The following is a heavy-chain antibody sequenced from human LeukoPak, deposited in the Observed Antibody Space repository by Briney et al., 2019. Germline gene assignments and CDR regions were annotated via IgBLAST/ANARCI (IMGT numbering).Heavy chain of an antibody. CDR3: ARDSGSGNNDY. V-gene: IGHV1-3*01. J-gene: IGHJ4*02. D-gene: IGHD1-26*01. CDR2: ISAGNGNT. CDR1: GYTFTSYA. Sequence: ASVKVSCKASGYTFTSYAIHWVRQAPGQRLERMGWISAGNGNTKYSQNFQGRVTFISNTSATTAFMGLSSLRSEDAAVYYCARDSGSGNNDYWGQGTLVTVSS.